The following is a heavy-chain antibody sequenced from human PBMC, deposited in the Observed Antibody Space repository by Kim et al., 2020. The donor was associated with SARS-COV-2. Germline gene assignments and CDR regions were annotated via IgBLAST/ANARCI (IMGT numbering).Heavy chain of an antibody. D-gene: IGHD1-26*01. CDR3: ARGGTWELLRFMRWFDP. V-gene: IGHV4-34*01. Sequence: SETLSLTCAVYGGSFSGYYWSWIRQPPGKGLEWIGEINHSGSTNYNPSLKSRVTISVDTSKNQFSLKLSSVTAADTAVYYCARGGTWELLRFMRWFDPWGQGTLVTVSS. CDR2: INHSGST. J-gene: IGHJ5*02. CDR1: GGSFSGYY.